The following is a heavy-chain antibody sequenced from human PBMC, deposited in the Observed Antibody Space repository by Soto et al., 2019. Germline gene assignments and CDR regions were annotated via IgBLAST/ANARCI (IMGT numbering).Heavy chain of an antibody. CDR2: INHSGST. V-gene: IGHV4-34*01. J-gene: IGHJ5*02. CDR3: AREVVPAAMRQNWFDP. CDR1: GGSFSGYY. Sequence: PSETLSLTCAVYGGSFSGYYWSWIRQPPGKGLEWIGEINHSGSTNYNPSLKSRVTISVDTSKNQFSLKLSSVTAADTAVYYCAREVVPAAMRQNWFDPWGQGTLVTVSS. D-gene: IGHD2-2*01.